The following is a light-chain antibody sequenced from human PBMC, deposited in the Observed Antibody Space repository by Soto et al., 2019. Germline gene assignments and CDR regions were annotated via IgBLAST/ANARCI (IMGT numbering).Light chain of an antibody. CDR1: QSIGSY. J-gene: IGKJ1*01. CDR2: ASS. V-gene: IGKV1-39*01. CDR3: QQGYSSPWT. Sequence: DILMTQSPSSLSASVGDRVTITCRASQSIGSYLHWYQQKEGRAPALLVYASSNLQSGVPSRFSGSGSATDFTLIIKSLQPEDVATYYCQQGYSSPWTFGQGTRVDLK.